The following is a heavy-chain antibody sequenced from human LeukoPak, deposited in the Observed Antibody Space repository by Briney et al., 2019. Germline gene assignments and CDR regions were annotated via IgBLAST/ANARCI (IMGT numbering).Heavy chain of an antibody. D-gene: IGHD2-8*01. J-gene: IGHJ4*02. V-gene: IGHV1-46*01. CDR1: GYTFTDYF. CDR3: ARGYCTNGVCRTFDI. CDR2: IGPNGGTT. Sequence: RASVKVSCKASGYTFTDYFIHWVRQAPGQGLEWMGIIGPNGGTTNYAQKFQDRVTMTGDTSTSTVYMELSSLRSEDTAVYYCARGYCTNGVCRTFDIWGQGTLVTVSS.